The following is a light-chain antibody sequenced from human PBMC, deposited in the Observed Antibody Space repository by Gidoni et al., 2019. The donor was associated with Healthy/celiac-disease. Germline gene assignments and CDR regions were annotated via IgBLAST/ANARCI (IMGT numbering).Light chain of an antibody. CDR1: QSVSSSY. J-gene: IGKJ1*01. CDR3: QQYGSSRTWT. Sequence: EIVWTQSQGTLSWSPGERATLSCRASQSVSSSYLAWYQQKPGQAPRLLIYGASSRATGIPDRFSGSGSGTDFTLTISRLEPEDFAVYYCQQYGSSRTWTFGQGTKVEIK. CDR2: GAS. V-gene: IGKV3-20*01.